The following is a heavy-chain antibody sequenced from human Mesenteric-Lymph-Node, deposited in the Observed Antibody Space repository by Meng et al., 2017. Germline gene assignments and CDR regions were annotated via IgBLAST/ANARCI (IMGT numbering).Heavy chain of an antibody. CDR1: GYTFTSYA. J-gene: IGHJ5*02. V-gene: IGHV7-4-1*01. CDR3: ARGTSNWFDP. Sequence: QGQLVESGLWLKKPGALVKVSCKASGYTFTSYAMNWVRQAPGRGLEWMGWINTNTGNPTYAQGFTGRFVFSLDASVSTAYLQIGSLKAEDTAVYYRARGTSNWFDPWGQGTLVTVSS. CDR2: INTNTGNP.